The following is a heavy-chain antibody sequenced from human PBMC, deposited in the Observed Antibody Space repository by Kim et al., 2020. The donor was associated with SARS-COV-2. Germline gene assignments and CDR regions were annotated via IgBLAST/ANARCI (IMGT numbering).Heavy chain of an antibody. J-gene: IGHJ4*02. Sequence: YADAVKGRFTISRENAKNSLYLQMASLRPDDTAFYYCVKDIVRGMSAGTDWGQGTLVTVSS. CDR3: VKDIVRGMSAGTD. V-gene: IGHV3-9*01. D-gene: IGHD6-25*01.